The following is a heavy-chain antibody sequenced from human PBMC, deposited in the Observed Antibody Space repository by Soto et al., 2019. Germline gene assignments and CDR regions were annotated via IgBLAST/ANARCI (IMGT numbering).Heavy chain of an antibody. D-gene: IGHD6-19*01. CDR3: ARGGIAVAGTGEGRFYYYYGMDV. V-gene: IGHV1-69*13. Sequence: SVKVSCKASGGTFSSYAISWVRQAPGQELEWMGGIIPIFGTANYAQKFQGRVTITADESTSTAYMELSSLRSEDTAVYYCARGGIAVAGTGEGRFYYYYGMDVWGQGTTVTVSS. CDR1: GGTFSSYA. J-gene: IGHJ6*02. CDR2: IIPIFGTA.